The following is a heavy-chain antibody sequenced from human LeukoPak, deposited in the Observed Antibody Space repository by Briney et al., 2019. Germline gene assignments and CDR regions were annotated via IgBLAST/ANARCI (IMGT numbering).Heavy chain of an antibody. D-gene: IGHD3-3*01. Sequence: PSETLSLTCAVYGGSFSGYYWSWIRQPPGKGLEWIGEINHSGSTNYNPSLKSRATTSVDTSKNQFSLKLSSVTAADTAVYYCARGLVGFLGTPPRTLDYWGQGTLVTVSS. CDR2: INHSGST. J-gene: IGHJ4*02. V-gene: IGHV4-34*01. CDR1: GGSFSGYY. CDR3: ARGLVGFLGTPPRTLDY.